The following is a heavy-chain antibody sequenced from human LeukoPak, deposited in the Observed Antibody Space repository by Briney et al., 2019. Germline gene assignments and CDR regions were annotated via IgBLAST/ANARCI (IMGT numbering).Heavy chain of an antibody. J-gene: IGHJ4*02. V-gene: IGHV3-13*01. CDR1: GFTFSSYD. CDR3: ARGESSGSYYYFDY. D-gene: IGHD3-22*01. Sequence: GGSLRLSCAASGFTFSSYDMHWVRQATGKGLEWVSAIGTAGDTYYPGSVKGRFTISRENAKNSLYLQMNSLRAGDTAVYYCARGESSGSYYYFDYWGQGTLVTVSS. CDR2: IGTAGDT.